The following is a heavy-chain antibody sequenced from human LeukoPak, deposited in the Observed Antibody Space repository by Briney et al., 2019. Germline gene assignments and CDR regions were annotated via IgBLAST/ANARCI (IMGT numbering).Heavy chain of an antibody. J-gene: IGHJ4*02. Sequence: SETLLLTCTVPVCPLSCYYWTSIRQTPGKVLEWIGYIYTSGSTNYNPSRKSRVTISVDTSKNQFSLKLSSVTAADTAVYYCVRHRYDYGYFDYWGQGTLVTVSS. CDR2: IYTSGST. D-gene: IGHD4-17*01. CDR1: VCPLSCYY. V-gene: IGHV4-4*09. CDR3: VRHRYDYGYFDY.